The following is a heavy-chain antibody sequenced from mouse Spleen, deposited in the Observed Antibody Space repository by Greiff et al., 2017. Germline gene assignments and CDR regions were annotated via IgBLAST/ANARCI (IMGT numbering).Heavy chain of an antibody. D-gene: IGHD1-1*01. CDR1: GFTFSSYA. Sequence: EVMLVESGGGLVKLGGSLKLSCAASGFTFSSYAMSWVRQTPEKRLEWVATISSGGGNTYYPDSVKGRFTISRDNAKNTLYLQMSSLKSEDTAMYYCARRGYGSRDYAMDYWGQGTSVTVSS. J-gene: IGHJ4*01. CDR3: ARRGYGSRDYAMDY. V-gene: IGHV5-9*01. CDR2: ISSGGGNT.